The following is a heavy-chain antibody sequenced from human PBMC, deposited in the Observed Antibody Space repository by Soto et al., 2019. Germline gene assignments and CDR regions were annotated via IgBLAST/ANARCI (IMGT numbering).Heavy chain of an antibody. CDR1: GYTFTSYY. J-gene: IGHJ4*02. CDR3: ARAGSAIVVVVTASTGGYFDY. CDR2: LNPTSGST. D-gene: IGHD2-15*01. V-gene: IGHV1-46*01. Sequence: QVQLVQSGAEVEKPGASVKLSCKASGYTFTSYYIRWVRQAPGQGLEWMGILNPTSGSTTYAQKFQGRVAMTMDTPTSTVYMELSSLRSEDTAVYYCARAGSAIVVVVTASTGGYFDYWGQGTLVTVSS.